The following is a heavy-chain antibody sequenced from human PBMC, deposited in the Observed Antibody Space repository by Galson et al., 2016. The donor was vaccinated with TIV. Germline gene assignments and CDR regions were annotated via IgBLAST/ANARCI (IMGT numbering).Heavy chain of an antibody. J-gene: IGHJ3*02. CDR3: ARGSPYSSSSPGIFDI. CDR2: ILPVYGTT. CDR1: GGTFSNSA. V-gene: IGHV1-69*06. Sequence: SVKVSCKASGGTFSNSAVAWVRQAPGQGLEWMGRILPVYGTTVYAQEFQGRLSIGAETSTGTATLELSSLRFEDTAMYYRARGSPYSSSSPGIFDIWGQGTKVTVSS. D-gene: IGHD3-10*01.